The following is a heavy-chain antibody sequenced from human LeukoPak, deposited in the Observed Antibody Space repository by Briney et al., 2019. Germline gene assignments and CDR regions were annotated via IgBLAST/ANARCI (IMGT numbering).Heavy chain of an antibody. Sequence: GGSLRLSCAASGFTFSNAWMSWVRQAPGKGLEWVGRIKSKTDGSTTDYAAPVKGRFTISRDDSKNTLYLQMNSLKTEDTAVYYCTTNYGVFDYWGQGTLVTVSS. J-gene: IGHJ4*02. V-gene: IGHV3-15*01. CDR1: GFTFSNAW. CDR3: TTNYGVFDY. D-gene: IGHD4-17*01. CDR2: IKSKTDGSTT.